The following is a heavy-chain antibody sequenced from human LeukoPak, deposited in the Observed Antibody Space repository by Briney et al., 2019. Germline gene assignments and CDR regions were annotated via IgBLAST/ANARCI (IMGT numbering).Heavy chain of an antibody. V-gene: IGHV3-21*01. CDR3: ASGYNWKDHFDY. CDR1: GFTFSSYS. D-gene: IGHD1-1*01. Sequence: GGSLRLSCAASGFTFSSYSMNWVRQAPGKGLEWVSSISSSSSSYIYYADSVKGRFTISRDNAKNSLYLRMNSLRAEDTAVYYCASGYNWKDHFDYWGQGTLVTVSS. J-gene: IGHJ4*02. CDR2: ISSSSSSYI.